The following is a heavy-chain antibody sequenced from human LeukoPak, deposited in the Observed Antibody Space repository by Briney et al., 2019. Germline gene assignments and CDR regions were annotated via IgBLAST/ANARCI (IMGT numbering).Heavy chain of an antibody. CDR1: GFTFSSYA. J-gene: IGHJ3*02. Sequence: PGGSLRLSCAASGFTFSSYAMSWVRQAPGKGLEWVSAISGRGGSTYYADSVKGRFTISRDNAKNTLYLQMNSLRAEDTAVYYCARIEWERLGRAFDIWGQGTMVTVSS. D-gene: IGHD1-26*01. CDR2: ISGRGGST. V-gene: IGHV3-23*01. CDR3: ARIEWERLGRAFDI.